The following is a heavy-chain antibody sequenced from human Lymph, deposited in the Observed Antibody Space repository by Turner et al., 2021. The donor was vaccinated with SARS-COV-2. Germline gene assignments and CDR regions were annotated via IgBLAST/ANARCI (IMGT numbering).Heavy chain of an antibody. J-gene: IGHJ4*02. Sequence: EVQLVGSGGGFVQPGWSLRLDCAASGFTFSYYWMGGVRQAPGKGLEWVANIKQDGSAKYYVVSVKVRLTNTRDNAKISLFLQMNSLRAEDTAVYCCAGMRGYSWSFDYWGQGTLVTVSS. CDR3: AGMRGYSWSFDY. V-gene: IGHV3-7*01. D-gene: IGHD5-18*01. CDR2: IKQDGSAK. CDR1: GFTFSYYW.